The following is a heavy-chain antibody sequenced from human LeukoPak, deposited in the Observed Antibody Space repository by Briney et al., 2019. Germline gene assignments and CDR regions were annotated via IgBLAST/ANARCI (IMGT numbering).Heavy chain of an antibody. J-gene: IGHJ4*02. CDR1: GGTFSSYA. CDR3: ARLLDYISGYNDY. V-gene: IGHV1-69*05. CDR2: IIPIFGTA. Sequence: SVKVSCKASGGTFSSYAISWVRQAPGQGLEWMGGIIPIFGTANYAQKFQGRVTITTDESTSTAYMELSSLRSEDTAVYYCARLLDYISGYNDYWGQGTLVTVSS. D-gene: IGHD3-22*01.